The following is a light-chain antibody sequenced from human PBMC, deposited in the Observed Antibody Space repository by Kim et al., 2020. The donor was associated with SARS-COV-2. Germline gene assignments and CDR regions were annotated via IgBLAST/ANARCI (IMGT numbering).Light chain of an antibody. J-gene: IGKJ5*01. CDR3: QQYFSIPIT. CDR1: QSVLHRSNNANY. CDR2: WAS. Sequence: DIVLTQSPDPLPVSLGERATISCKSSQSVLHRSNNANYLAWYQQKPGQPPKLLIYWASTRDSGVPDRFSGSGSGTDFTLTISSLQAEDVAIYYCQQYFSIPITFGQGTRLEIK. V-gene: IGKV4-1*01.